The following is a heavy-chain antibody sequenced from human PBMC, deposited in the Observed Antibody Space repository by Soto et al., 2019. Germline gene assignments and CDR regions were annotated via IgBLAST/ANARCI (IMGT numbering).Heavy chain of an antibody. CDR1: GFTFDDYA. CDR3: AKGDSYGSGSYPDY. V-gene: IGHV3-9*01. CDR2: ISWNSGSI. Sequence: EVQLVESGGGLVQPGRSLRLSCAASGFTFDDYAMHWVRQAPGKGLEWVSGISWNSGSIGYADSVKGRFTISTDNAKNSLYLQMNSLRAEDTALYYCAKGDSYGSGSYPDYWGQGTLVTVSS. J-gene: IGHJ4*02. D-gene: IGHD3-10*01.